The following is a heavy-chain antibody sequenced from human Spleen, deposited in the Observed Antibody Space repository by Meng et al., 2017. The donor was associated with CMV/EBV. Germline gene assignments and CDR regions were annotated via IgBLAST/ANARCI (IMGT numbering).Heavy chain of an antibody. D-gene: IGHD3-10*01. CDR1: GGSISSGDYY. Sequence: QVQLQESGPGLVKPSQTLSLTCTVSGGSISSGDYYWSWIRQPPGKGLEWIGYIYYSGSTYYNPSLKSRVTISVDTSKNQFSLKLSSVTAADTAVYYCARERMTIYGSGSYYGACDLWGRGTLVTVSS. CDR2: IYYSGST. V-gene: IGHV4-30-4*08. CDR3: ARERMTIYGSGSYYGACDL. J-gene: IGHJ2*01.